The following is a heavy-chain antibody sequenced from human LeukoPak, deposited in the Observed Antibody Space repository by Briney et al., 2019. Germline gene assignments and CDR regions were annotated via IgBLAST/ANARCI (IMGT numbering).Heavy chain of an antibody. CDR1: GFTFSSYQ. D-gene: IGHD2-2*01. V-gene: IGHV3-48*03. Sequence: GGYLRLYCAASGFTFSSYQMNWVRQAQGKGREWASYISSSGSTIYYADSVKGRFTISRDNAKNSLYLRMNSVRAEDTAVYYCAREEIVPAAYFDYWGQGTLVTVSS. CDR2: ISSSGSTI. J-gene: IGHJ4*02. CDR3: AREEIVPAAYFDY.